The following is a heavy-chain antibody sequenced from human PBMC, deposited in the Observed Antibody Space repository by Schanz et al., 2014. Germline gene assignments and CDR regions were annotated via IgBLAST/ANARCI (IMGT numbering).Heavy chain of an antibody. V-gene: IGHV1-69*02. CDR2: IIPILGIA. CDR3: ATGTMPGTFDI. D-gene: IGHD2-2*01. Sequence: QVQLVQSGAEVKKPGSSVKVSCKASGGTFSTYTISWVRQAPGQGLEWMGRIIPILGIANYAQKFQGRVTFTADKSTSTAYMELSSLRYEDTALYYCATGTMPGTFDIWGQGTMVTVSS. J-gene: IGHJ3*02. CDR1: GGTFSTYT.